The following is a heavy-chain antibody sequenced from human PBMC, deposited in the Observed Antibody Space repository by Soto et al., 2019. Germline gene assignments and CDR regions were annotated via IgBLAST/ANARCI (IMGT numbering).Heavy chain of an antibody. Sequence: EVQLLESGGGLVQPGGSLRLSCAASGFTFSSYAMSWVRQAPGKGLEWVSAISGSGGSTYYADSVKGRFTISRDNSKNTLYLQMNSLSAEDTAVYYCAKDQGPPRVDSSSSRTFDYWGQGTLVTVSS. CDR2: ISGSGGST. J-gene: IGHJ4*02. D-gene: IGHD6-6*01. V-gene: IGHV3-23*01. CDR1: GFTFSSYA. CDR3: AKDQGPPRVDSSSSRTFDY.